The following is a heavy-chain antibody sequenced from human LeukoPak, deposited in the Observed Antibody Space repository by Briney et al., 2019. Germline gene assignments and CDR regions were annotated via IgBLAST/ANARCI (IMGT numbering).Heavy chain of an antibody. Sequence: PGGSLRLSCAASGFTFSNYAMSWVRQAPGKGLEWVSGITGSGDRTHYADSVKGRFSISRGNSENTLFLQMNSLRAEDTAIYYCAKDYHTTDPHSDPFDYWGQGTMVTVSS. J-gene: IGHJ4*02. D-gene: IGHD1-14*01. V-gene: IGHV3-23*01. CDR3: AKDYHTTDPHSDPFDY. CDR2: ITGSGDRT. CDR1: GFTFSNYA.